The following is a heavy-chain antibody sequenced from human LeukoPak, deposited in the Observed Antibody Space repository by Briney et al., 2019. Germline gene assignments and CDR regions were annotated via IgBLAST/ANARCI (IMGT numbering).Heavy chain of an antibody. CDR3: ARDGSSSWYAY. Sequence: GASVEVSCKASAYTFTSYGISWVRQAPGQGLEWMGWISPYNGNTNYAQKLQGRVTMTADTSTSTAYMDLRSLSSDDTAVYYCARDGSSSWYAYWGQGTLVTVSS. CDR1: AYTFTSYG. V-gene: IGHV1-18*01. D-gene: IGHD6-13*01. CDR2: ISPYNGNT. J-gene: IGHJ4*02.